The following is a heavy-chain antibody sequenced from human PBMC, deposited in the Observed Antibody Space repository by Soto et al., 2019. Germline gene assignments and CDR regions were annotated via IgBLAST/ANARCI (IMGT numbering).Heavy chain of an antibody. CDR3: ARDFFKYYDTSGYYPGYAY. D-gene: IGHD3-22*01. V-gene: IGHV1-18*01. Sequence: ASVKVSCKASGYTFTSYGISWVRQAPGQGLEWMGLIIAYDGNTTYAQKLQGRVTMTTDTSTSTVYMELSSLRSEDTAVYYCARDFFKYYDTSGYYPGYAYWGQGTLVTVSS. CDR1: GYTFTSYG. J-gene: IGHJ4*02. CDR2: IIAYDGNT.